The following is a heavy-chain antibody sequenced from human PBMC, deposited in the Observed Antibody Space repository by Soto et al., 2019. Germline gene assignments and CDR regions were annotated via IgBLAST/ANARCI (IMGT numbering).Heavy chain of an antibody. D-gene: IGHD4-17*01. CDR3: ARTDYGDHGYFDY. J-gene: IGHJ4*02. V-gene: IGHV3-66*01. CDR2: IYSGGST. Sequence: EVQLVESGGGLVQPGGSLTLSCAASKFAVSANYMTWVRQAPGKGLEWVSVIYSGGSTYYADSVKGRFTISRDNSKNTLYLQMNSLRVEDTAVYYCARTDYGDHGYFDYWGQGTLVTVSS. CDR1: KFAVSANY.